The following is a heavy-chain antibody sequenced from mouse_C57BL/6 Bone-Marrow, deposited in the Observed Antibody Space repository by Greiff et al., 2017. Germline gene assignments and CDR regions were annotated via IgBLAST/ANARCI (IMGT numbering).Heavy chain of an antibody. D-gene: IGHD1-1*01. CDR3: ARSDYYDSSYYCDY. Sequence: QVQLQQSGAELVRPGTSVKVSCKASGYAFTNYLIEWVKQRPGQGLEWIGVINPGSGGTNYNEKFKGKATLTADKSSSTAYMQLSSLTSENAAVYFCARSDYYDSSYYCDYWGQGTTLTVSS. CDR1: GYAFTNYL. J-gene: IGHJ2*01. CDR2: INPGSGGT. V-gene: IGHV1-54*01.